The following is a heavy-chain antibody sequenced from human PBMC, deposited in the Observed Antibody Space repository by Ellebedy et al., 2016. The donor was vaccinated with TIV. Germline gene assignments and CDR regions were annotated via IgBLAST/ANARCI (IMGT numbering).Heavy chain of an antibody. J-gene: IGHJ5*02. CDR1: GGPFSGYY. CDR3: AGAYLGDPHWFDP. CDR2: INHSGST. D-gene: IGHD3-16*01. Sequence: SQTLSLTCGVYGGPFSGYYWSWIRQPPGKGLEWLGEINHSGSTNYNPSVKSRITMSVDTPREQFSLKLSSVTAADTAIYFCAGAYLGDPHWFDPWGQGIPVIVSS. V-gene: IGHV4-34*10.